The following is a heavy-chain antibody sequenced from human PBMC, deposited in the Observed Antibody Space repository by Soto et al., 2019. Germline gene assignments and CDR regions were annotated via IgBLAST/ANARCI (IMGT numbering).Heavy chain of an antibody. CDR3: ASIHYYDSSGYYYDDAFDI. CDR1: GGTFSSYA. Sequence: SVKVSCKASGGTFSSYAISWVRQAPGQGLEWMGGIIPIFGTANYAQKFQGRVTITADESTSTAYMELSSLRSEDTAVYYCASIHYYDSSGYYYDDAFDIWGQGTMVTVSS. D-gene: IGHD3-22*01. CDR2: IIPIFGTA. V-gene: IGHV1-69*13. J-gene: IGHJ3*02.